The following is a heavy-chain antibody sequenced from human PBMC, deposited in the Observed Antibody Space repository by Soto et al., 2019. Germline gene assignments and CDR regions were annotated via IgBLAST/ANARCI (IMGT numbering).Heavy chain of an antibody. J-gene: IGHJ5*02. CDR3: ARSIQEEIGVAGPKDIWFDP. CDR1: GGTFRTYT. Sequence: QVQLVQSGAEVKRPGSSVKVSCQTSGGTFRTYTINWVRQAPGQGLEWMGRITPILDVANYAQKFQGRVTITADKSTSTAHMELRSLRAEDTAVYYCARSIQEEIGVAGPKDIWFDPWGQGTLVTVSS. D-gene: IGHD6-19*01. V-gene: IGHV1-69*02. CDR2: ITPILDVA.